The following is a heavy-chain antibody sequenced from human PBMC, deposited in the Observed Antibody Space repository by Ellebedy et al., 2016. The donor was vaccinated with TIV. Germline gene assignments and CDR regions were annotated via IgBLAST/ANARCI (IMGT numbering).Heavy chain of an antibody. J-gene: IGHJ4*02. CDR3: GWFGDLGG. V-gene: IGHV3-7*01. CDR1: GFTFSDYW. CDR2: IKEDGTEK. Sequence: PGGSLRLSCAASGFTFSDYWMNWVRQAPGKGLEWVANIKEDGTEKYYADPVKGRFSVSRDNARNSTYLQMDSLRVEDTAVYYCGWFGDLGGWGQGTLVTVSA. D-gene: IGHD3-10*01.